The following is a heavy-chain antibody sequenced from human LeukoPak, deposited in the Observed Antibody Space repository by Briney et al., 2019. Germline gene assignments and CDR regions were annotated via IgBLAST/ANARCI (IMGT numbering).Heavy chain of an antibody. J-gene: IGHJ4*02. CDR3: ARESGYPDY. Sequence: GGSLRLSCAAYAFTFSSYWISCVRQAPGKGLEWVSYISSSSSYTNYADSVKGRFTISRDDAKNSLYLQMNSLRAEDTAVYYCARESGYPDYWGQGTLVTVSS. CDR2: ISSSSSYT. V-gene: IGHV3-21*05. D-gene: IGHD3-3*01. CDR1: AFTFSSYW.